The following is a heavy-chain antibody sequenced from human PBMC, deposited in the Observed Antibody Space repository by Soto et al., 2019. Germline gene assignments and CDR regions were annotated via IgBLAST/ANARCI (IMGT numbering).Heavy chain of an antibody. CDR3: ARYRISGSWSKFDY. Sequence: VLLQESGPGLMKPSQTLSLPCTVSGLTISSASYYWSWIRQHPGKGLEWVGNIYYNGSTYYSPSLKSRVTLWVDTSKNKFSLRRASVTAADTAVYYCARYRISGSWSKFDYLGQGTLVTGSS. D-gene: IGHD6-13*01. CDR1: GLTISSASYY. V-gene: IGHV4-31*03. J-gene: IGHJ4*02. CDR2: IYYNGST.